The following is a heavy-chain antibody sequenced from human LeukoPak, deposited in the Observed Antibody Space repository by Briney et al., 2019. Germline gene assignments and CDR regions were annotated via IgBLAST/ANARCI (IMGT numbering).Heavy chain of an antibody. Sequence: GGSLRLSCAASGFTFSSYGMNWVRQAPGKGLEWVSGISGSGGSTYYADSVKGRFTISRDKSKNTLYLQMTSLRAEDTAVYYCAKEGSSGWYSFFDYWGPGTLVTVSS. J-gene: IGHJ4*02. D-gene: IGHD6-19*01. V-gene: IGHV3-23*01. CDR2: ISGSGGST. CDR1: GFTFSSYG. CDR3: AKEGSSGWYSFFDY.